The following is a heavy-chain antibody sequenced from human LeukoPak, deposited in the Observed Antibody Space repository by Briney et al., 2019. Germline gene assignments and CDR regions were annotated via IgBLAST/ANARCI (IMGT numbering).Heavy chain of an antibody. J-gene: IGHJ4*02. V-gene: IGHV3-66*01. D-gene: IGHD3-22*01. Sequence: GGSLRLSCAVSGFSYRSNYMSWVRQAPGKGLEWVSVIYSGGSTYYADSVKGRFTISRDNSKNTLYLQMNSLRAEDTAVYYCAREEYYFDTSGTNYFDYWGQGTLVTVSS. CDR1: GFSYRSNY. CDR2: IYSGGST. CDR3: AREEYYFDTSGTNYFDY.